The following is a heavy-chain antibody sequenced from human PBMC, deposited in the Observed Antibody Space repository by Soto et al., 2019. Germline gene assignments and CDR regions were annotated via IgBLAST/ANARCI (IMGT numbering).Heavy chain of an antibody. CDR3: ARDREWLLYYGMDV. Sequence: GGSLRLSCAASGFTFSSYAMHWVRKAPGKGLEWVAVISYDGSNKYYADSVKGRFTISRDNSKNTLYLQMNSLRAEDTAVYYCARDREWLLYYGMDVWGQGTTVTVSS. D-gene: IGHD3-3*01. CDR2: ISYDGSNK. V-gene: IGHV3-30-3*01. J-gene: IGHJ6*02. CDR1: GFTFSSYA.